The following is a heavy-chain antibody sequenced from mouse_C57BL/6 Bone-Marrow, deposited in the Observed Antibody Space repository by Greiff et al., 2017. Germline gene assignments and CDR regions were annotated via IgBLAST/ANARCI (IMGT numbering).Heavy chain of an antibody. Sequence: QVQLQQPGAELVKPGASVKLSCKASGYTFTSYWMQWVKQRPGQGLEWIGEIDPSDSYTNYNQKFKGKATLTVDTSSSTAYMQLSSLTSEDSAVDDCARDYYGSSWYFDVWGTGTTVTVSS. V-gene: IGHV1-50*01. D-gene: IGHD1-1*01. CDR1: GYTFTSYW. CDR3: ARDYYGSSWYFDV. CDR2: IDPSDSYT. J-gene: IGHJ1*03.